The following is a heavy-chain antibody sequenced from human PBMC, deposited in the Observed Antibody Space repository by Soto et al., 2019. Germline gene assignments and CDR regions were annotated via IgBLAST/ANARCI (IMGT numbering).Heavy chain of an antibody. J-gene: IGHJ5*02. D-gene: IGHD3-9*01. V-gene: IGHV1-69*01. Sequence: HVQLVQSGPEVKQPGSSVKVSCKASGGTFNTFTFVWVRQAPGHGLEWMGGFVPVFRSANIAQKFRGRLTITTDESTSTAYMELSDLRSDDSAVYFCAREDDSTGHYSWFDPWGQGTLVIVSS. CDR2: FVPVFRSA. CDR3: AREDDSTGHYSWFDP. CDR1: GGTFNTFT.